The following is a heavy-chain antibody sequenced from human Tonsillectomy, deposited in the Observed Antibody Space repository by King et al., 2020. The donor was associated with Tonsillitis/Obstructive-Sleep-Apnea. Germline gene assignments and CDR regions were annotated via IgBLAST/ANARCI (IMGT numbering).Heavy chain of an antibody. D-gene: IGHD3-10*01. CDR3: AKKGELMARNWFDP. CDR1: GFTFSNYA. CDR2: ISGSADRT. Sequence: VQLVESGGGLVQPGGSLRLSCAASGFTFSNYAVSWIRQAPGKGLEWVSAISGSADRTFYADSVKGRFTISRDNSKKAVYLQMSSLRAEDTAVYYCAKKGELMARNWFDPGAQGTLAPVPS. J-gene: IGHJ5*02. V-gene: IGHV3-23*04.